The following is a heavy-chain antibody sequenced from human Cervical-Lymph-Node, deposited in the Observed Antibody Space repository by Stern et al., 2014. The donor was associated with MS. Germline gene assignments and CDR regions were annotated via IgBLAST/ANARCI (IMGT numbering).Heavy chain of an antibody. V-gene: IGHV3-21*01. Sequence: EMQLVESGGGLVKPGGSLRLSWAASGFTFSSYSMNWVRQAPGKGVAWVSSISSSSSYIYYADSVKGRFTISRDNAKNSLYLQMNSLRAEDTAVYYCARGGDPAGFDYWGQGTLVTVSS. CDR3: ARGGDPAGFDY. D-gene: IGHD4-17*01. CDR2: ISSSSSYI. J-gene: IGHJ4*02. CDR1: GFTFSSYS.